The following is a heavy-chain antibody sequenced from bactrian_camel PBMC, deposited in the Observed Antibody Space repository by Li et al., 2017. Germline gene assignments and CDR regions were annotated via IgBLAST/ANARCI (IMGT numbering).Heavy chain of an antibody. V-gene: IGHV3S26*01. CDR3: ATDHDLRLRTVLGAKGTYNY. CDR2: ISSGVGAAT. CDR1: GDSFSRNC. J-gene: IGHJ4*01. Sequence: QVQLVESGGGSVQAGGSLRLSCAISGDSFSRNCKGWFRQAPGKGPEWVSHISSGVGAATSYADSVKGRFTISKDNAKNTVYLQMNSLKSEDSAPYYCATDHDLRLRTVLGAKGTYNYWGQGTQVTVS. D-gene: IGHD3*01.